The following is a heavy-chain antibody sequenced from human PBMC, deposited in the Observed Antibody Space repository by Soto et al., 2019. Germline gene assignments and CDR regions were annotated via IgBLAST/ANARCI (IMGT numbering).Heavy chain of an antibody. J-gene: IGHJ3*02. CDR1: GGSISSYY. CDR2: IYYSGST. CDR3: IIAAAGDDAFDI. Sequence: SETLSLTCTVSGGSISSYYWSWIRQPPGKGLEWIGYIYYSGSTNYNPSLKSRVTISVDTSKNQFSLKLSSVTAADTAVYYCIIAAAGDDAFDIWGQGTMVTVSS. D-gene: IGHD6-13*01. V-gene: IGHV4-59*01.